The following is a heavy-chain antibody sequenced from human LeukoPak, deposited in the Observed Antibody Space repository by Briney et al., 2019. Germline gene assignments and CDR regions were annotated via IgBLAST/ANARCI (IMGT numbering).Heavy chain of an antibody. CDR2: IYSGGST. Sequence: GGSLRLSCAASGFTVSSNYMSWVRQAPGKGLEWVSVIYSGGSTYYADSVKGRFTISRDNSKNTLYLQMNSLRAEDTAVYYCARNTNYYYSGMDVWGQGTTVTVSS. V-gene: IGHV3-66*01. CDR1: GFTVSSNY. J-gene: IGHJ6*02. D-gene: IGHD3-3*01. CDR3: ARNTNYYYSGMDV.